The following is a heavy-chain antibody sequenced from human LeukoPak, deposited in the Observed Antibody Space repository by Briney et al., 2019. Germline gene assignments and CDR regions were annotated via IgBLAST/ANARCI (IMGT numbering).Heavy chain of an antibody. V-gene: IGHV3-7*01. CDR1: GFSVTNNY. CDR2: IKEDGSAT. J-gene: IGHJ4*02. D-gene: IGHD1-1*01. CDR3: ARDSPGYLAYDS. Sequence: PGGSLRLSCAVSGFSVTNNYMSWVRQAPGKGLEWVANIKEDGSATYYVDSVKGRFTISRDNAKKSLYLQMNSLRAEDTAVYYCARDSPGYLAYDSWGQGTLVTVSS.